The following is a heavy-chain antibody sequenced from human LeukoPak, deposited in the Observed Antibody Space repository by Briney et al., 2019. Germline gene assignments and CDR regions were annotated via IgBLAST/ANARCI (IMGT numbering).Heavy chain of an antibody. CDR3: ARGSHHGFAYYMDV. J-gene: IGHJ6*03. Sequence: PSETLSLTCTVYGGSFSGYYWSWIRQPPGKGLEGVGEINPSGSTNYNPSLKSRVTMSVDTSKNQLSLNLSSVTAADTAVYYCARGSHHGFAYYMDVWGKGTTVTVSS. CDR1: GGSFSGYY. CDR2: INPSGST. D-gene: IGHD1-14*01. V-gene: IGHV4-34*01.